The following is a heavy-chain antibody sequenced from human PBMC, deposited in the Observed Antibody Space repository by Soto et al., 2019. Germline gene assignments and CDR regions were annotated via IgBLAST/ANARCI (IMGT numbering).Heavy chain of an antibody. CDR2: IIPIFGTA. CDR1: GDTFSSYA. CDR3: ARSSSDYYYYGMDV. V-gene: IGHV1-69*13. Sequence: SSVKLSCKTSGDTFSSYAISWVRQAPGQGLEWMGGIIPIFGTANYAQKFQGRVTITADESTSTAYMELSSLRSEDTAVYYCARSSSDYYYYGMDVWGQGTTVTVSS. D-gene: IGHD6-6*01. J-gene: IGHJ6*02.